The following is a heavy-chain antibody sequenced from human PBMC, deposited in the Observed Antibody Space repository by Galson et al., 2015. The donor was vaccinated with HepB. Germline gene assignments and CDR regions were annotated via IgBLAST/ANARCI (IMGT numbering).Heavy chain of an antibody. CDR3: AREGGSHSRPFDY. CDR1: GYTFTDFY. J-gene: IGHJ4*02. Sequence: SVKVYCKASGYTFTDFYLHWVRQAPGQGLEWMGRINPYSGDTNYAQKFQGRVTITRDTSISTAYMELTRLESDDTAVYYCAREGGSHSRPFDYWGQGTLVSVSS. D-gene: IGHD1-26*01. CDR2: INPYSGDT. V-gene: IGHV1-2*06.